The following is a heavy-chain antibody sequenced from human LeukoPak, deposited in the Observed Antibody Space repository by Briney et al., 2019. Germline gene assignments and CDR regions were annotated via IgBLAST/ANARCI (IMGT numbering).Heavy chain of an antibody. CDR3: AGGGSTHI. CDR1: GGSISNYF. J-gene: IGHJ3*02. CDR2: LYPRGTT. D-gene: IGHD1-26*01. Sequence: SETLSLTCTVSGGSISNYFLSWVRQPAGKALEWIGRLYPRGTTNYNPSLKSRVSMSLDTSMTQFSLKMNSVTDADTAVYYCAGGGSTHIWGQGTMVTVSS. V-gene: IGHV4-4*07.